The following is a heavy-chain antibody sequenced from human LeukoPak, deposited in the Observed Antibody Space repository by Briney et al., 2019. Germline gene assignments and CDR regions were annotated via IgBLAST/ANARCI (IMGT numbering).Heavy chain of an antibody. J-gene: IGHJ4*02. CDR1: GYTFTIYY. CDR3: ARNPPYCTSTSCYNDY. D-gene: IGHD2-2*02. CDR2: INPNSGGT. Sequence: ASVKVSCKASGYTFTIYYMHWVRQAPGQGLEWMGWINPNSGGTSYAQRFQGRVTMTRDTSISTAYMGLSGLTSDDTAVYCCARNPPYCTSTSCYNDYWGQGTLVTVSS. V-gene: IGHV1-2*02.